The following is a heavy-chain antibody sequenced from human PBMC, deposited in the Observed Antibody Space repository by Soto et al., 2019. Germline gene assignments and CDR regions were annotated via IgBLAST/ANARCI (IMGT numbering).Heavy chain of an antibody. CDR1: GFTFSSYA. CDR3: LALRIAAAGNASEDYYYGMDV. V-gene: IGHV3-30-3*01. Sequence: GGSLRLSCAASGFTFSSYAMHWVRQAPGKGLEWVAVISYDGSNKYYADSVKGRFTISRDNSKNTLYLQMNSLRAEDTAVYYCLALRIAAAGNASEDYYYGMDVWGQGTTVTVSS. J-gene: IGHJ6*02. D-gene: IGHD6-13*01. CDR2: ISYDGSNK.